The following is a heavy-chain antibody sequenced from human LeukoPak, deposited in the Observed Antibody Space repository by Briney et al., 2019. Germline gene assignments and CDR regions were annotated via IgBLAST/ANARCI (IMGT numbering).Heavy chain of an antibody. D-gene: IGHD5-12*01. V-gene: IGHV3-48*04. CDR2: ISSSGSTI. CDR3: ARFSGYDRKRFDY. J-gene: IGHJ4*02. Sequence: GGSLRLSCAASGFTFSSYAMSWVRQAPGKGLEWVSYISSSGSTIYYADSVKGRFTISRDNAKNSLYLQMNSLRAEDTAVYYCARFSGYDRKRFDYWGQGTLVTVSS. CDR1: GFTFSSYA.